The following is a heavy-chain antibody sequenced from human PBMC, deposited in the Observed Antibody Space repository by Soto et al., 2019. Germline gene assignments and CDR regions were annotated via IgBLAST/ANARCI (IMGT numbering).Heavy chain of an antibody. Sequence: VQLLESGGGLVQPGASVKVSCKASGYTFTSYGISWVRQAPGQGLEWMGWISAYNGNTNYAQKLQGRVTMTTDTSTSTAYMELRSLRSDDTAVYYCARGDGGYYDYWGQGTLVTVSS. J-gene: IGHJ4*02. CDR3: ARGDGGYYDY. V-gene: IGHV1-18*01. CDR1: GYTFTSYG. D-gene: IGHD2-15*01. CDR2: ISAYNGNT.